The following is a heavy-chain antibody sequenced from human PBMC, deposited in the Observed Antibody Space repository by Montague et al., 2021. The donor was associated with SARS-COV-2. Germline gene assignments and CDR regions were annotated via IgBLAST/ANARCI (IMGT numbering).Heavy chain of an antibody. J-gene: IGHJ4*02. CDR3: ARGVDTGVVTVTGGFDS. Sequence: TLSLTCTVSGGSISRGYYYWSWIRLPAGKGLEWIGRIYRSGSPNYNPSLESRVVLSVDTSRNQFSMKMTSVTAADTAMYCSARGVDTGVVTVTGGFDSWGQGTLVIVSS. V-gene: IGHV4-61*02. CDR1: GGSISRGYYY. D-gene: IGHD5-18*01. CDR2: IYRSGSP.